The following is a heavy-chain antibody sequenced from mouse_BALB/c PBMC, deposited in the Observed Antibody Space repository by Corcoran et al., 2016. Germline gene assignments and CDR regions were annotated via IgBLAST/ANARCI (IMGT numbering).Heavy chain of an antibody. CDR1: GYTFSSYW. CDR2: ILPGSGST. CDR3: AKSLLNDAMDY. J-gene: IGHJ4*01. V-gene: IGHV1-9*01. Sequence: QVELQQSGAERMKPGASVEIYCKATGYTFSSYWIEWVKQRPGHGLEWIGEILPGSGSTNYNEKFKGKDTFTADTSSNTAYMQLSSLTSEDSAVYYCAKSLLNDAMDYLGQGTSVTVSS. D-gene: IGHD1-2*01.